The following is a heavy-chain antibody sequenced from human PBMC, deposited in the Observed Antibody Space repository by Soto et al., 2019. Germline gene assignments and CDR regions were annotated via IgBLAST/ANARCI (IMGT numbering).Heavy chain of an antibody. J-gene: IGHJ6*02. CDR3: AREEVPQWFTRGYYGMDV. D-gene: IGHD2-2*01. Sequence: QVQLQQWGAGLLRPSETLSLTCAVHGGSFSGYYWTWIRQPPGKGLEWIGYINHSGSTNYNSSLRSRGTISVDTSKNQLSLKLRSVTAADTAVYYCAREEVPQWFTRGYYGMDVWGQGTTVTVSS. CDR2: INHSGST. V-gene: IGHV4-34*01. CDR1: GGSFSGYY.